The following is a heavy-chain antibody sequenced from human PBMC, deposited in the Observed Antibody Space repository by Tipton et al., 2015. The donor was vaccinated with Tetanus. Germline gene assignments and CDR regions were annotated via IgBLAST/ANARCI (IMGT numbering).Heavy chain of an antibody. CDR2: VYPGDATT. Sequence: QLVQSGAEVKKPGESLQISCKGSGYNFTVYYIGWVRQMPGKGLEWMGIVYPGDATTKYSPSFQGQVTISADRSITTAYLRWSSLKSSDTAIYYCARRRTTTALANYFDSLGQGTQVTVSS. J-gene: IGHJ4*02. V-gene: IGHV5-51*01. D-gene: IGHD1-1*01. CDR1: GYNFTVYY. CDR3: ARRRTTTALANYFDS.